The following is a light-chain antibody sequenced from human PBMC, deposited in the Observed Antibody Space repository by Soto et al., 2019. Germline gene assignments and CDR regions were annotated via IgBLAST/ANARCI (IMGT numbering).Light chain of an antibody. J-gene: IGLJ2*01. CDR2: GNS. Sequence: QSVLTQPPSVSGAPGQRVTISYTGSSSNIGAGYDVHWYQQLPGTAPKLLIYGNSNRPSGVPDRFSGSKSGTSASLAITGLQAEDEADYYCQSFDGSLSGYVVFGGGTKLTVL. CDR1: SSNIGAGYD. CDR3: QSFDGSLSGYVV. V-gene: IGLV1-40*01.